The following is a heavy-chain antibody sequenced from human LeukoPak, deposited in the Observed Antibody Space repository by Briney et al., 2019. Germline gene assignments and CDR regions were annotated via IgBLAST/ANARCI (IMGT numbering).Heavy chain of an antibody. CDR3: AKQGATAVAAGGDFDY. V-gene: IGHV3-23*01. J-gene: IGHJ4*02. CDR2: ISGSGGST. CDR1: GFTFSSYA. Sequence: GGSLRLSCAASGFTFSSYAMNWVRQAPGKGLEWVSGISGSGGSTYYADSVKGRFTISRDNSKDTLYLQMNSLRAEDTAVYYCAKQGATAVAAGGDFDYWGQGTLVTVSS. D-gene: IGHD6-19*01.